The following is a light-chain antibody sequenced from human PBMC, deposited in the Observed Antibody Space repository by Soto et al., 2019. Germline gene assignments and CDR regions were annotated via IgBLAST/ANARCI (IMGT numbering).Light chain of an antibody. CDR1: SSNIGAGYD. CDR2: GNS. CDR3: QSYDSSLSAVV. Sequence: QSVLTQPPSVSGAPGQRVTISCTGRSSNIGAGYDVHWYQHLPGTAPKLLIYGNSNRPSGVPDRFSGSKSGTSASLAITGLQAEDEADYYCQSYDSSLSAVVFGGGTQLTVL. J-gene: IGLJ2*01. V-gene: IGLV1-40*01.